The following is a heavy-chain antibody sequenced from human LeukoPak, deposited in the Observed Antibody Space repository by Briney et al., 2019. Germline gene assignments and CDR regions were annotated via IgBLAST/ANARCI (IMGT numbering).Heavy chain of an antibody. CDR1: GYTFTGYY. J-gene: IGHJ4*02. Sequence: GASVKVSCKASGYTFTGYYMHWVGQAPGQGLEWMGWINPNSGGTNYAQKSQGRVTMTRDTSINTAYMELSRLRSDDTAVYYCARLSTMILQYFNYWGQGTLVTVSS. D-gene: IGHD3-22*01. CDR2: INPNSGGT. CDR3: ARLSTMILQYFNY. V-gene: IGHV1-2*02.